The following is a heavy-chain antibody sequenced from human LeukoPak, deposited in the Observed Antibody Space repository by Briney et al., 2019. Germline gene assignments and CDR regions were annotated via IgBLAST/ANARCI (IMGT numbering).Heavy chain of an antibody. J-gene: IGHJ6*03. Sequence: ASVKVSCKASGYTFTSYDINWVRQATGQGLEWMGWMNPNSGNTGYAQKFQGRVTITRNTSISTAYMELSSLRSEDTAVYYCARGSPGDYYYYYMDVWGKGTTVTVSS. CDR3: ARGSPGDYYYYYMDV. D-gene: IGHD3-10*01. CDR1: GYTFTSYD. CDR2: MNPNSGNT. V-gene: IGHV1-8*01.